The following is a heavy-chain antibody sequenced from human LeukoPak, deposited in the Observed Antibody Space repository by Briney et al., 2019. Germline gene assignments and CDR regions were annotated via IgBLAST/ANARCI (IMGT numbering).Heavy chain of an antibody. CDR2: ISGTSGTI. V-gene: IGHV3-48*02. Sequence: QTGGSLRLSCSASGFTFSSYSMNWVRQAPGKGLEWVSYISGTSGTIYYADSVKGRFTISRDKAKNSLYLQMTSLREEDTAVYYCARGLTLIVSGFVYWGQGTLVTVSS. D-gene: IGHD3-22*01. CDR3: ARGLTLIVSGFVY. J-gene: IGHJ4*02. CDR1: GFTFSSYS.